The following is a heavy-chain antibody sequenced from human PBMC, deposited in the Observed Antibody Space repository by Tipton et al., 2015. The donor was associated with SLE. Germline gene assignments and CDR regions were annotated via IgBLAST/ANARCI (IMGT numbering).Heavy chain of an antibody. CDR1: GGSFSGYY. D-gene: IGHD7-27*01. Sequence: LRLSCAVYGGSFSGYYWSWIRQPPGKGLEWIGEINHSGSTNYNPSLKSRVTISVDTSKNHFSLKLSSVTAADTAVYYCARGAGDDYYYYYMDVWGKGTTVTVSS. CDR3: ARGAGDDYYYYYMDV. CDR2: INHSGST. V-gene: IGHV4-34*01. J-gene: IGHJ6*03.